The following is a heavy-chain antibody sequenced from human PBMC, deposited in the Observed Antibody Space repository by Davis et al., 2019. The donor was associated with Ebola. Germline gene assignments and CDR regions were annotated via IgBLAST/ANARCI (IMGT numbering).Heavy chain of an antibody. V-gene: IGHV3-74*01. CDR1: GFTFDGHW. Sequence: GESLKISCAASGFTFDGHWMHWVRQVPGKAPMWVSRINSEGTVTTYADPVKGRFTISRDNARDSLYLQMDSLRVEDTAIYYCARDAFSLSRYDTEDHWGQGTLVTVSS. D-gene: IGHD3-9*01. CDR2: INSEGTVT. J-gene: IGHJ4*02. CDR3: ARDAFSLSRYDTEDH.